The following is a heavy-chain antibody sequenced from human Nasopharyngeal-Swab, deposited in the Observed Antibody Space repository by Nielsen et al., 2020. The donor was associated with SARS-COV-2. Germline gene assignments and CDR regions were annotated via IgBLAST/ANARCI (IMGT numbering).Heavy chain of an antibody. D-gene: IGHD3-3*01. CDR3: ARHLPTYDFWSGSIRAGFDY. Sequence: GESLKISCEGSGYSFTSYWIGWVRQTPGKGLEWMGIIYPGDSDTRYSPSFQGQVTTSADKSITTAYLQWSSLKASDTAIYYCARHLPTYDFWSGSIRAGFDYWGQGTLVTVSS. CDR1: GYSFTSYW. V-gene: IGHV5-51*01. CDR2: IYPGDSDT. J-gene: IGHJ4*02.